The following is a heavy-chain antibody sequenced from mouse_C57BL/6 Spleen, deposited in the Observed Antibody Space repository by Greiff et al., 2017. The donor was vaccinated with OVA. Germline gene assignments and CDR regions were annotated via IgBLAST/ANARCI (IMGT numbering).Heavy chain of an antibody. Sequence: QVQLQQSGAELARPGASVKMSCKASGYTFTSYTMHWVKQRPGQGLEWIGYINPSSGYTKYNEKFKDKVTLTADKSSSTAYMQLSSLTSEDSAVYYCAPISTVVDYAMDYWGQGTSVTVSS. D-gene: IGHD1-1*01. V-gene: IGHV1-4*01. CDR3: APISTVVDYAMDY. CDR1: GYTFTSYT. J-gene: IGHJ4*01. CDR2: INPSSGYT.